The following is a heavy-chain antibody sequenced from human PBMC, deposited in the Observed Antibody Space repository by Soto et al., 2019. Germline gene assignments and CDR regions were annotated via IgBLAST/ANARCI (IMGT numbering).Heavy chain of an antibody. V-gene: IGHV6-1*01. D-gene: IGHD1-7*01. CDR1: VDSVSSNSAA. CDR3: AGTTSLQWYYMDV. CDR2: TYYRSRWYN. Sequence: SQTLSITCAISVDSVSSNSAAWNWFRQSPSRGLEWLGRTYYRSRWYNDYAVSVKSRITVNPDTSKNQFSLHLNSVTPEDTAVYCCAGTTSLQWYYMDVWDKGTTVTVSS. J-gene: IGHJ6*03.